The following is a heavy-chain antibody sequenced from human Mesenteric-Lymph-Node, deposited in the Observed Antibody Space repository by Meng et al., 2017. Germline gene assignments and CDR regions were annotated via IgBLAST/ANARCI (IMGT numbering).Heavy chain of an antibody. CDR3: ARSPTYGGDSGGDY. D-gene: IGHD4-23*01. V-gene: IGHV3-30*01. CDR1: EFSFSSYA. CDR2: ISYDGSNE. Sequence: GGSLRLSCAASEFSFSSYAMHWVRQAPGKGLEWVAGISYDGSNEYFPDSVRGRFTITRDNSKNTLYLQMNSLGPEDTAVYYCARSPTYGGDSGGDYWGQGTLVTVSS. J-gene: IGHJ4*02.